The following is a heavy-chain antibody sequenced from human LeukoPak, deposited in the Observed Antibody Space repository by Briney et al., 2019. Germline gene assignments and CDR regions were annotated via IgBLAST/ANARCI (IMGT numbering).Heavy chain of an antibody. CDR3: AAEGYSYGYFDY. J-gene: IGHJ4*02. V-gene: IGHV1-58*02. CDR1: GFTFTSSA. D-gene: IGHD5-18*01. Sequence: SVKVSCKASGFTFTSSAMQWVRRARGQRLEWIGWIVVGSGNTNYAQKFQERVTITRDMSTSTAYMELSSLRSEDTAVYYCAAEGYSYGYFDYWGQGTLVTVSS. CDR2: IVVGSGNT.